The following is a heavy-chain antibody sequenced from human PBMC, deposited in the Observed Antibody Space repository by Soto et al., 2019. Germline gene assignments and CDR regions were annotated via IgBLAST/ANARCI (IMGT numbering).Heavy chain of an antibody. Sequence: GGSLRLSCTASGFTFGDYAMSWFRQAPGKGLEWVGFIRSKAYGGTTEYAASVKGRFTISRDDSKSIAYLQMNSLKTEDTAVYYCTRASGWYGYYYYYYMDVWGKGTTVTVSS. CDR2: IRSKAYGGTT. D-gene: IGHD6-19*01. CDR1: GFTFGDYA. V-gene: IGHV3-49*03. CDR3: TRASGWYGYYYYYYMDV. J-gene: IGHJ6*03.